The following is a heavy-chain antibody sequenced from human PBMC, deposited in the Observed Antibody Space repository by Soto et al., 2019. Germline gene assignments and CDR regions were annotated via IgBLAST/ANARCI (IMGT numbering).Heavy chain of an antibody. V-gene: IGHV3-23*01. CDR1: GFTFSSYA. CDR2: ISGSGGST. Sequence: GESLKISCAASGFTFSSYAMSWVRQAPGKGLEWVSAISGSGGSTYYADSVKGRFTISRDNSKNTLYLQMNSLRAEDTAVYYCAKLEGSGWFFDYWGQGTLVTVSS. J-gene: IGHJ4*02. CDR3: AKLEGSGWFFDY. D-gene: IGHD6-19*01.